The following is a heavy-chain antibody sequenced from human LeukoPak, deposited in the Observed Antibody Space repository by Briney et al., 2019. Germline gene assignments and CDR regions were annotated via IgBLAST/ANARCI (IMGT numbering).Heavy chain of an antibody. J-gene: IGHJ3*02. CDR2: INPNSGGT. CDR3: ARDLGIAAAATAFDI. Sequence: GASVKVSCKSSGYTITGYYMHWVRQAPGQGLEWMGWINPNSGGTNYAQKFQGRVTMTRDTSISTAYMELSRLRPDDTAVYYCARDLGIAAAATAFDIWGQGTMVTVSS. V-gene: IGHV1-2*02. D-gene: IGHD6-13*01. CDR1: GYTITGYY.